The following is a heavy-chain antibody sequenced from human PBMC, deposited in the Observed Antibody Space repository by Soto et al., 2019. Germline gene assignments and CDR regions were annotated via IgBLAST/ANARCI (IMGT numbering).Heavy chain of an antibody. D-gene: IGHD3-22*01. Sequence: QVQLVQSGAEVKKPGSSVKVSCKASGGTFSSYAISWVRQAPGQGLEWMGGIIPIFVTANYAQKFQGRVTMTADESTSTAYMELSSLRSEDTAVYYCARVRSGRITMIVVVSDWYFDLWGRGTLVTVSS. CDR2: IIPIFVTA. CDR3: ARVRSGRITMIVVVSDWYFDL. V-gene: IGHV1-69*01. J-gene: IGHJ2*01. CDR1: GGTFSSYA.